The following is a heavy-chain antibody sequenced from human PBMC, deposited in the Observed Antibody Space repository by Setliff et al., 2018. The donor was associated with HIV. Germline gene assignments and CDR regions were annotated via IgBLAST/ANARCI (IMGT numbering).Heavy chain of an antibody. J-gene: IGHJ6*03. V-gene: IGHV1-69*02. Sequence: WASVKVSCKASRSTFNSHTINWVRQAPGQGLDWMGRIIPILGVANYAQRFQGKVTITADKSTSTAYMELTSLRFDDTAMYYCVRGVQSPPHYSYYYMDVWGEGTMVTV. CDR3: VRGVQSPPHYSYYYMDV. CDR1: RSTFNSHT. CDR2: IIPILGVA. D-gene: IGHD3-3*01.